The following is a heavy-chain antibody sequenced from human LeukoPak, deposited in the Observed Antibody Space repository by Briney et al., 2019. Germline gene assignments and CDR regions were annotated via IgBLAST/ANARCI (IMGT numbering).Heavy chain of an antibody. Sequence: ASVKVSCKGSGYTFTCYYMHWVRQAPGQGLEWMGWINPNSGGTNYAQKFQGRVTMTRDTSISTAYMELGRLRSDDTAVYYCAREYQLLYFDYWGQGTLVTVSS. J-gene: IGHJ4*02. CDR2: INPNSGGT. V-gene: IGHV1-2*02. CDR1: GYTFTCYY. CDR3: AREYQLLYFDY. D-gene: IGHD2-2*01.